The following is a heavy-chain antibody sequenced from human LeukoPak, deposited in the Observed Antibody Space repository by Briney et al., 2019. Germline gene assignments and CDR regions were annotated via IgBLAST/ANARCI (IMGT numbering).Heavy chain of an antibody. CDR3: ARANSHYYGSGSYNL. J-gene: IGHJ5*02. Sequence: GGSLRLSCAASGFTFSSYDMHWVRQATGKGLEWVSAIGTAGDTYYPGSVKGRFTISRENAKNSLYLQMNSLGAGDTAVYYCARANSHYYGSGSYNLWGQGTLVTVSS. CDR2: IGTAGDT. D-gene: IGHD3-10*01. V-gene: IGHV3-13*01. CDR1: GFTFSSYD.